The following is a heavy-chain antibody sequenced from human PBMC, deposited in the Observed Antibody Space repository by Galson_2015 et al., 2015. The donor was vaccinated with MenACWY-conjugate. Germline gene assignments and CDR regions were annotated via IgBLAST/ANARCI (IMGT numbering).Heavy chain of an antibody. CDR3: ARVDYNTNGNVY. CDR1: GFTFSNYA. CDR2: ISASGGIT. J-gene: IGHJ1*01. V-gene: IGHV3-23*01. D-gene: IGHD4-11*01. Sequence: SLRLSCAASGFTFSNYAMTWVRQAPGKGLEWVSTISASGGITNYAGSVKGRFAISKDNAKNSMFLQMNRLTAEDTAVYYCARVDYNTNGNVYWGQGTLVTVSS.